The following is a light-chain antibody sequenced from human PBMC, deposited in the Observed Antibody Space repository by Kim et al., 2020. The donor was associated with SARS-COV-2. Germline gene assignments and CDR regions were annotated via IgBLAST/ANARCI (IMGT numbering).Light chain of an antibody. CDR2: DVS. CDR1: SSDVGGYNY. CDR3: SSYTSSSTLYV. V-gene: IGLV2-14*01. J-gene: IGLJ1*01. Sequence: QSVLTQPASVSGSPGQSITISCTGTSSDVGGYNYVSWYQQHPGKAPKLMIYDVSKRPSGVSNRFSGSKSGNTASLTISGLQAEDKADYYCSSYTSSSTLYVFGTGTKVTVL.